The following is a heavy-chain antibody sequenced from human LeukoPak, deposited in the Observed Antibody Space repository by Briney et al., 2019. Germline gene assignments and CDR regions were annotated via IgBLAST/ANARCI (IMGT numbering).Heavy chain of an antibody. D-gene: IGHD1-26*01. CDR2: INHSGST. CDR3: ARAGRPVRCFQH. V-gene: IGHV4-34*01. Sequence: SETLSLTCAVYGGSFSGYYWSWIRQPPGKGLEWIGEINHSGSTNYNPSLKSRVTISVDTSKNQFSLKLSSVTAADTAVYYCARAGRPVRCFQHWGQGTLVTVSS. CDR1: GGSFSGYY. J-gene: IGHJ1*01.